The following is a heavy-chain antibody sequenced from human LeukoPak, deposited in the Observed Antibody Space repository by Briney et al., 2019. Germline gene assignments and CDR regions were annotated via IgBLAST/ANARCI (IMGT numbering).Heavy chain of an antibody. J-gene: IGHJ4*02. CDR2: ISSSGTTI. Sequence: GGSLRLSCAASGFTFSRFEMNWVRQAPGKGLEWLSYISSSGTTIYYADSVKGRFTISRDNAENSLYLQINSLRAEDTAVYYCARLYSSSSLGLDSWGQGALVTVSS. CDR1: GFTFSRFE. V-gene: IGHV3-48*03. D-gene: IGHD6-6*01. CDR3: ARLYSSSSLGLDS.